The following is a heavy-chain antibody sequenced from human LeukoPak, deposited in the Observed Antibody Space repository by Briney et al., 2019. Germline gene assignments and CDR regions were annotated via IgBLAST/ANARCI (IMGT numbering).Heavy chain of an antibody. CDR1: GFTFSRYW. CDR2: SNTDGSST. V-gene: IGHV3-74*01. D-gene: IGHD4-11*01. J-gene: IGHJ4*02. CDR3: ARGYSDYYYFDS. Sequence: GGSPGLSCAASGFTFSRYWMHWVRQAPGKGLVWVSRSNTDGSSTNYADSVKGRFTISRDNAKSTLYLQMNSLRAEDTAVYYCARGYSDYYYFDSWGQGTLVTVSS.